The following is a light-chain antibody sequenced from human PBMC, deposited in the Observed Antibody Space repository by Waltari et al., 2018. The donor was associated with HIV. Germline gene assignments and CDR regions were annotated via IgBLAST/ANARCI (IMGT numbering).Light chain of an antibody. CDR2: GAS. CDR1: QGIANW. CDR3: QQTNSFPIT. V-gene: IGKV1D-12*01. Sequence: DIQMTQFPSSVSASVGDRVTMTCRATQGIANWVAWYQQKPGRVPKLLIHGASILQEGVPSRFSGSGSGTVFTLTLNSLQPEDFATYFCQQTNSFPITFGQGTRLDSK. J-gene: IGKJ5*01.